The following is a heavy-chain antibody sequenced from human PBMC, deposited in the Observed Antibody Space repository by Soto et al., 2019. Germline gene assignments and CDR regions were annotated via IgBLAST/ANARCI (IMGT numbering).Heavy chain of an antibody. J-gene: IGHJ4*02. CDR1: GFTFSSYW. CDR2: IKQDGSEK. CDR3: ATSRTFDY. D-gene: IGHD6-13*01. V-gene: IGHV3-7*01. Sequence: GGSLGLSCVASGFTFSSYWMNWVRQAPGKGLEWVANIKQDGSEKYYVDSAKGRFTISRDNAKNSLYLQMNSLSAEDTAIYYCATSRTFDYWGQGTLVTVS.